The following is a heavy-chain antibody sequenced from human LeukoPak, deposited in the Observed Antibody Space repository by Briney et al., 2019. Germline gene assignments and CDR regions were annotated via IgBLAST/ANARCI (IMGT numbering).Heavy chain of an antibody. CDR3: AKDRAAYCGGDCYLFDY. D-gene: IGHD2-21*02. CDR2: ISYDGSNK. Sequence: GGSLRLSCAASGFTFGSYGMHWVRQAPGKGLEWVAVISYDGSNKYYADSVKGRFTISRDNSKNTLYLQMNSLRAEDTAVYYCAKDRAAYCGGDCYLFDYWGQGTLVTVSS. J-gene: IGHJ4*02. V-gene: IGHV3-30*18. CDR1: GFTFGSYG.